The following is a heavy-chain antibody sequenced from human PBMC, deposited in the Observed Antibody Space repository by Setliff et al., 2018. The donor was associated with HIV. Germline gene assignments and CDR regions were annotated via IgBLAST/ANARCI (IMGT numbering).Heavy chain of an antibody. V-gene: IGHV4-34*01. CDR3: ARGALSLTMTKLLSFFDS. D-gene: IGHD3-22*01. CDR1: GGSFPAYY. Sequence: SETLSLTCAVYGGSFPAYYWNWIRQPPGKGLEWIGEVSDSAPGLEWIGGLIKSGSTNYNPSLKSRVTISVVTSKSHFSLKMTSVTAADTAIYYCARGALSLTMTKLLSFFDSWGQGTQVTVSS. J-gene: IGHJ4*02. CDR2: LIKSGST.